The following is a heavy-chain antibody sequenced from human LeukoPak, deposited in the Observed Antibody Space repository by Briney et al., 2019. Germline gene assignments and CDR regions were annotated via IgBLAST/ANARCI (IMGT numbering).Heavy chain of an antibody. CDR3: ARNLDAHHEDLIALSSSSQSFDY. V-gene: IGHV3-21*01. CDR2: ISSSSSYI. CDR1: GFTFISYS. D-gene: IGHD6-6*01. Sequence: GGSLRLSCAASGFTFISYSMNWVRQAPGKGLEWVSSISSSSSYIYYADSVKGRFTISRDNAKNSLYLQMNSLRAEDTAVYYCARNLDAHHEDLIALSSSSQSFDYWGQGTLVTVSS. J-gene: IGHJ4*02.